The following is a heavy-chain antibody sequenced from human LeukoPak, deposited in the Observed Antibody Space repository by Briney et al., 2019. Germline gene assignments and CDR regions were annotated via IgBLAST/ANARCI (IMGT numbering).Heavy chain of an antibody. CDR1: GFTVSSNY. CDR2: IYSGGST. D-gene: IGHD3-10*01. V-gene: IGHV3-53*05. Sequence: PGGSLRLSCAASGFTVSSNYMSWVRQAPGKGLEWVSVIYSGGSTYYADSVKGRFTISRDKSKNTLYLQMNSLRAEDTAVYYCAKDVSYSYGSGSYLTYFDYWGQGTLVTVSS. CDR3: AKDVSYSYGSGSYLTYFDY. J-gene: IGHJ4*02.